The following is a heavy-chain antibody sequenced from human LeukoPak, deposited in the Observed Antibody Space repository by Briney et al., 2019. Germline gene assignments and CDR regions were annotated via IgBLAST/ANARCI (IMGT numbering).Heavy chain of an antibody. J-gene: IGHJ4*02. D-gene: IGHD6-19*01. V-gene: IGHV3-7*01. CDR3: ARALDSLYSSGWPSAGY. Sequence: PGGSLRLSCAASGFTFSNYGMSWVRQAPGKGLEWVANIKHDGSEKYHVDSVKGRFTISRDNAKNSLYLQMNSLRAEDTAVYYCARALDSLYSSGWPSAGYWGQGTLVTVSS. CDR1: GFTFSNYG. CDR2: IKHDGSEK.